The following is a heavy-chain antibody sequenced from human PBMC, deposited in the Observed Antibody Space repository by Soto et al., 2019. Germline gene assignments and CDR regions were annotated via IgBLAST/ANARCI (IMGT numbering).Heavy chain of an antibody. J-gene: IGHJ4*02. CDR2: IIPIFGTA. CDR1: GGTFSSYA. Sequence: SVKVSCKASGGTFSSYAISWVRQAPGQGLEWMGGIIPIFGTANYAQKFQGRVTITADESTSTAYMELSSLRSEDTAVYYCAREGVVTAQRFDYWGQGTLVTVSS. CDR3: AREGVVTAQRFDY. V-gene: IGHV1-69*13. D-gene: IGHD2-15*01.